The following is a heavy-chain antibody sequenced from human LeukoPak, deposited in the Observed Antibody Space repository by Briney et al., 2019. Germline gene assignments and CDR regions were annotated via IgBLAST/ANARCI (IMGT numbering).Heavy chain of an antibody. CDR2: INHSAST. V-gene: IGHV4-34*01. D-gene: IGHD2-15*01. CDR3: ARGPYCSGGSCYPADY. J-gene: IGHJ4*02. CDR1: GGSLSGYY. Sequence: SETLSLTCAIYGGSLSGYYWSWIRQPPGKGLEWIGEINHSASTNYNPSLKSRVTISVDTSKNQFSLKLSSVTAADTAVYYCARGPYCSGGSCYPADYWGQGTLVTVSS.